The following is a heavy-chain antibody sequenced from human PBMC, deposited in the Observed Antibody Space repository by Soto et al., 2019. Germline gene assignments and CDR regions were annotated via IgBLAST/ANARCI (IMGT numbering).Heavy chain of an antibody. CDR3: ATSIAVAGGGSWFDP. Sequence: GASVKVSCKVSGYTLTELSMHWVRQAPGKGLEWMGGFDPEDGETIYAQKFQGRVTMTEDTSTDTAYMELSSLRSEDTAVYYCATSIAVAGGGSWFDPWGQGPLVTVSS. V-gene: IGHV1-24*01. CDR2: FDPEDGET. D-gene: IGHD6-13*01. J-gene: IGHJ5*02. CDR1: GYTLTELS.